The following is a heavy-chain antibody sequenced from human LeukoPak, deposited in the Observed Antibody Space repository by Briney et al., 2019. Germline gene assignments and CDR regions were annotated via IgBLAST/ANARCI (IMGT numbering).Heavy chain of an antibody. J-gene: IGHJ6*03. Sequence: GGSLRLSCAASGFTFSNYWMSWVRQAPGKGLEWLANINQDGSEMYYVDSVKGRFTISRDNGKNSLYLQINSLRADDTAVYYCARGRGSSYYYYYMDVWGKGTTVTVSS. CDR3: ARGRGSSYYYYYMDV. V-gene: IGHV3-7*01. D-gene: IGHD6-13*01. CDR2: INQDGSEM. CDR1: GFTFSNYW.